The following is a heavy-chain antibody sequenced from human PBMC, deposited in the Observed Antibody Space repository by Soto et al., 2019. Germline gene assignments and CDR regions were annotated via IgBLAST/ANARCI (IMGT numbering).Heavy chain of an antibody. Sequence: SETLSLTCAVYGGAFRGYYWSWIRQPPGKGLEWIGEINHSGSANYNPSLKSRVTISVDTSKNQFSLKLSSVTAADTAVYYCARVEKAARPEGGYYYYGMDVWGQGTTVTV. CDR1: GGAFRGYY. CDR2: INHSGSA. D-gene: IGHD6-6*01. J-gene: IGHJ6*02. CDR3: ARVEKAARPEGGYYYYGMDV. V-gene: IGHV4-34*01.